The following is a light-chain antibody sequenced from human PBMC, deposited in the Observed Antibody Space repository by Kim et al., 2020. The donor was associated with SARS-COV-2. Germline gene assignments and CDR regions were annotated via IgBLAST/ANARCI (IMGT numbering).Light chain of an antibody. Sequence: SYELTQPPSVSVSPGQTASITCSGDKLGDKYACWYQKKPGQSPVLVIYQDSKRPSGIPERFSGSNSGNTATLPISGTQAMDEADYYCQAWDSSHYVFGTG. CDR3: QAWDSSHYV. CDR1: KLGDKY. CDR2: QDS. J-gene: IGLJ1*01. V-gene: IGLV3-1*01.